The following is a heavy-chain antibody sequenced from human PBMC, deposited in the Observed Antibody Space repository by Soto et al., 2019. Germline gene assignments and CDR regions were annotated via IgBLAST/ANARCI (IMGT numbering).Heavy chain of an antibody. D-gene: IGHD2-8*02. V-gene: IGHV1-3*05. CDR2: INAGNGNT. CDR3: ARGDWWLFDY. J-gene: IGHJ4*02. Sequence: QVQLVQSGAEEKKPGASVKVSCKASGYTFPSYAMHWVRQAPGQRLEWMGWINAGNGNTKYSQKFQGRVTITRDTSASTAYMELSRLRAEDTAVYYCARGDWWLFDYWGQGTLVTVSS. CDR1: GYTFPSYA.